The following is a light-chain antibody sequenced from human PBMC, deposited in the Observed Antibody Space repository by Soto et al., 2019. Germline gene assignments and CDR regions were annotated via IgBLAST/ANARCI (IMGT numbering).Light chain of an antibody. J-gene: IGLJ3*02. V-gene: IGLV8-61*01. Sequence: QTVVTQEPSFSVSPGGTVTLTCGLTSGSVTPSYHPSWYQQTPGQAPRALIHSTNTRSSGVPDRFSGSILGNRAALTIAGAQSDDECEYYCMLYIGSGISVFGEGTKVTVL. CDR2: STN. CDR1: SGSVTPSYH. CDR3: MLYIGSGISV.